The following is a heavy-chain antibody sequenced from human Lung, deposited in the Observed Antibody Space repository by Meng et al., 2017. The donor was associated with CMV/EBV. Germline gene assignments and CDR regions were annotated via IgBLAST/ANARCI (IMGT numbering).Heavy chain of an antibody. CDR3: AKGDGRAYDFWSA. V-gene: IGHV3-30*02. CDR1: GFMFDNYG. D-gene: IGHD3-3*01. Sequence: CAASGFMFDNYGIHWVRQTPGKELEGVAFIRHDGTSKYYGDSVKGRFTISRDNSKNTVYLQMNSLRPEETAIYYCAKGDGRAYDFWSAWGQGTLVTVSS. CDR2: IRHDGTSK. J-gene: IGHJ5*02.